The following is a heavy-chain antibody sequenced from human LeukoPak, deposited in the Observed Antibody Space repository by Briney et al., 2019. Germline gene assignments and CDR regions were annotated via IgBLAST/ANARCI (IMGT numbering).Heavy chain of an antibody. D-gene: IGHD6-13*01. CDR2: MNPNSGNT. V-gene: IGHV1-8*01. J-gene: IGHJ4*02. Sequence: ASVKVSCKASGYTFTSYDVNWVRQATGQGLEWMGWMNPNSGNTGYAQKFQGRVTMTRNTSISTAYMELSSLRSEDTAVYYCARALSGIAAAGDDYWGQGTLVSVSS. CDR1: GYTFTSYD. CDR3: ARALSGIAAAGDDY.